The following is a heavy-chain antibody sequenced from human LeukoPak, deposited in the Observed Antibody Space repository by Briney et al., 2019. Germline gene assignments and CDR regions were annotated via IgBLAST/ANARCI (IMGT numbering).Heavy chain of an antibody. D-gene: IGHD6-13*01. CDR3: ARGCGPSGAAVDKQPNDAFDI. V-gene: IGHV3-33*08. CDR2: IWYDGSNK. Sequence: PGRSLRLSCAASGFTFSSYGMHWVRQAPGKGLEWVAFIWYDGSNKYYADSVKGRFTISRDNSKNTLYLQMNSLRAEDTAVYYCARGCGPSGAAVDKQPNDAFDIWGQGTMVTVSS. CDR1: GFTFSSYG. J-gene: IGHJ3*02.